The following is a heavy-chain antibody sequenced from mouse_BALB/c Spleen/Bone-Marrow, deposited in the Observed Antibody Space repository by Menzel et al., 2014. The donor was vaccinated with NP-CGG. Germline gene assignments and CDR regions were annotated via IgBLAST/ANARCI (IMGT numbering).Heavy chain of an antibody. V-gene: IGHV1-53*01. Sequence: VQLQQSGAELVKPGASVKLSCEASGYTFSNYYMYWVKQRPGQGLEWIGESNPSNGGSNFNEKFKSKATLTVDKSSSTAYMQLSSLTSEDSAVYYCIRSNYGYWYFDVWGAGTTVTVSS. D-gene: IGHD1-1*01. CDR3: IRSNYGYWYFDV. J-gene: IGHJ1*01. CDR2: SNPSNGGS. CDR1: GYTFSNYY.